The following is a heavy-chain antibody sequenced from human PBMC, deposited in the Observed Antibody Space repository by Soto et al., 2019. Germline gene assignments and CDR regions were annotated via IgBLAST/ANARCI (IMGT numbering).Heavy chain of an antibody. Sequence: GGSLRLSCAASGFTFSSYAMSWVRQAPGKGLEWVSAISGSGSCTYYADSVKGRFTISRDNAKNSLYLQMNSLRAEDTAVYYCVRDGCTNGVCYLTYYYYYMDVWGKGTTVTVSS. V-gene: IGHV3-23*01. CDR3: VRDGCTNGVCYLTYYYYYMDV. D-gene: IGHD2-8*01. J-gene: IGHJ6*03. CDR2: ISGSGSCT. CDR1: GFTFSSYA.